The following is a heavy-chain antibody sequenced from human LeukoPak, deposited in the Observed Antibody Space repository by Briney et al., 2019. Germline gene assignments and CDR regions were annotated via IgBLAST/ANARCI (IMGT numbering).Heavy chain of an antibody. CDR1: GGSISSSIYY. Sequence: SETLSLTCTVSGGSISSSIYYWSWIRQPPGKGLEWIGEINHSGSTNYNPSLKSRVTISVDTSKNQFSLKLSSVTAADTAVYYCASSQSSYYYYYMDVWGKGTTVTVSS. J-gene: IGHJ6*03. CDR2: INHSGST. CDR3: ASSQSSYYYYYMDV. V-gene: IGHV4-39*07.